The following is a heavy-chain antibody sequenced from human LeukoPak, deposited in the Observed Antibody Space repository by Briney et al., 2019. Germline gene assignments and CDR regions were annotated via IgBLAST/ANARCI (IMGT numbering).Heavy chain of an antibody. CDR3: ARGGDSSGYYRRDWFDP. CDR2: IYSGGST. D-gene: IGHD3-22*01. CDR1: GFTVSSNY. J-gene: IGHJ5*02. Sequence: GGSLRLSCAASGFTVSSNYMSWVRQAPGKGLEWVSVIYSGGSTYYADSVKGRFTISRDNSKNTLYLQVNSLRAEDTAVYYCARGGDSSGYYRRDWFDPWGQGTLVTVSS. V-gene: IGHV3-66*01.